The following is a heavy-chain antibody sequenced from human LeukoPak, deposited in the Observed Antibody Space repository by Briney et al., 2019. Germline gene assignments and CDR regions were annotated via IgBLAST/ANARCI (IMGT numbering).Heavy chain of an antibody. Sequence: GGSLRLSCSASGFTFSSYAMHWVRQAPGKGLEYVSAISTNGGSTYYADSVKGRFTISRDNSKNTLYLQMSSLRVEDSAVYYCARDTAGIFDYWGRGTLVTVSS. V-gene: IGHV3-64D*09. D-gene: IGHD6-19*01. CDR3: ARDTAGIFDY. CDR1: GFTFSSYA. J-gene: IGHJ4*02. CDR2: ISTNGGST.